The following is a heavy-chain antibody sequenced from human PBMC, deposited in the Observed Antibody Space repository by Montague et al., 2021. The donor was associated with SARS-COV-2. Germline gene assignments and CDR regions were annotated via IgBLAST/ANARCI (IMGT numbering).Heavy chain of an antibody. Sequence: CAISGDSISGKSAAWNWIRQSPSIGLEWLGRTYYRSRWFNDYAVSIRSRITINPDTSKNQFSLQLNSVTPEDTAVYYCARATEWRGYYYYYYMDVWGKGTTVTVAS. V-gene: IGHV6-1*01. J-gene: IGHJ6*03. CDR1: GDSISGKSAA. CDR2: TYYRSRWFN. CDR3: ARATEWRGYYYYYYMDV. D-gene: IGHD1-14*01.